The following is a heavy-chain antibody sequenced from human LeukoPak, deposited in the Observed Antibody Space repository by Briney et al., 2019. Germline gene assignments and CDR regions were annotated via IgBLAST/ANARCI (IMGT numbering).Heavy chain of an antibody. D-gene: IGHD2-8*01. CDR2: INSDGSST. J-gene: IGHJ3*02. CDR3: ARVQGHPPNGLDI. CDR1: EFTFSSYW. Sequence: GGSLRLSCAASEFTFSSYWMHWVRQAPGKGLVWVSRINSDGSSTSYADSVKGRFTISRDNAKNTLYLQMNSLRAEDTAVYYCARVQGHPPNGLDIWGQGTMVTVSS. V-gene: IGHV3-74*01.